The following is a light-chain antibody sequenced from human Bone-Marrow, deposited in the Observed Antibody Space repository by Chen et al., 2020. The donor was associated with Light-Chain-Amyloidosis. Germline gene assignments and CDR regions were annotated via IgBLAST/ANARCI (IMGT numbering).Light chain of an antibody. V-gene: IGLV3-25*03. CDR2: RDT. CDR3: QSADSSGTYEVI. Sequence: SYELTQPPSVSVSPGQTPRLTCSGDDLPTKYAYWYQQKPGQAPVLVIHRDTERPSGISARFSGSSSGTTATLTISGVQAEDEADYHCQSADSSGTYEVIFGGGTKLTVL. J-gene: IGLJ2*01. CDR1: DLPTKY.